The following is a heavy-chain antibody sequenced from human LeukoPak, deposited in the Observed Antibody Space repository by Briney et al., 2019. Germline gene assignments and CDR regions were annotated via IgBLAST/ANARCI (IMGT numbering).Heavy chain of an antibody. D-gene: IGHD3-10*01. CDR1: GFTFSSYG. J-gene: IGHJ5*02. V-gene: IGHV3-30*18. Sequence: PGGSLRLSCAASGFTFSSYGMHWVRQAPGKGLEWVAIISNDGTNKYYADSVKGRFTISRDNSKNMLYLQMDSLRAEDTAVYYCAKDLPFTITMVRGPWGQGTLVTVSS. CDR3: AKDLPFTITMVRGP. CDR2: ISNDGTNK.